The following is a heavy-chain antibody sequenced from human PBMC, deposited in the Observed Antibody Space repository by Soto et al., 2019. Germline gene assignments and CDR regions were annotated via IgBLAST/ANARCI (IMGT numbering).Heavy chain of an antibody. V-gene: IGHV4-30-4*01. CDR2: IYYSGTT. Sequence: SETLSLTCSVSGGSINSDDHYWTWIRQPPGKGLEWIGSIYYSGTTNYNPSLKSRITVSIDTSKNQFSLNLTSVTAADTALYYCARQRRGGYWSAPWGQGTKVTSPQ. CDR1: GGSINSDDHY. CDR3: ARQRRGGYWSAP. J-gene: IGHJ5*02.